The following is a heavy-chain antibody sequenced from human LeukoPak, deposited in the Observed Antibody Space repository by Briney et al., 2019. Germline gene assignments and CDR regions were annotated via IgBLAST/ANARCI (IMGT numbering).Heavy chain of an antibody. V-gene: IGHV3-33*01. Sequence: GGSLRLSCAASGFPFSYYGMHWVRQAPGKGLEWVALTWYDGSKKYYADSVKGRFTISRDNSKNTLYVQMNSLRAEDTAVYYCARVANITTFGMDVRGQGTTVTVSS. CDR2: TWYDGSKK. J-gene: IGHJ6*02. CDR1: GFPFSYYG. CDR3: ARVANITTFGMDV. D-gene: IGHD3-9*01.